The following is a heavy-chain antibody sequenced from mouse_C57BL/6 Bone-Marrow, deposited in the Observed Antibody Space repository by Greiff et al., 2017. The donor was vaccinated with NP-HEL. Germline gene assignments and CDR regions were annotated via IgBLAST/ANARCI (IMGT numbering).Heavy chain of an antibody. CDR2: IDPSDSYT. Sequence: VQLQQPGAELVMPGASVKLSCKASGYTFTSYWMHWVKQRPGQGLEWIGEIDPSDSYTNYNQKFKGKSTLTVDKSSSTAYMQLSSLTSEDSAVYYCARFFYALTFYAMDYWGQGTSVTVSS. D-gene: IGHD2-1*01. CDR1: GYTFTSYW. J-gene: IGHJ4*01. CDR3: ARFFYALTFYAMDY. V-gene: IGHV1-69*01.